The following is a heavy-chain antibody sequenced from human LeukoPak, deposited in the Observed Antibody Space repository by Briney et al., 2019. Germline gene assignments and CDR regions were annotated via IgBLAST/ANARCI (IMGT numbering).Heavy chain of an antibody. CDR1: GFTFSSYS. V-gene: IGHV3-21*01. CDR2: ISSNSTYI. J-gene: IGHJ4*02. CDR3: ARDRYRSSWFDY. Sequence: PGGSLRLSCAASGFTFSSYSIHWVRQAPGKGLEWVSSISSNSTYIYYAASVRGRFTISRDNAKNSVSLQMNTLRADDTAVYYCARDRYRSSWFDYWGQGTLVSVSP. D-gene: IGHD6-13*01.